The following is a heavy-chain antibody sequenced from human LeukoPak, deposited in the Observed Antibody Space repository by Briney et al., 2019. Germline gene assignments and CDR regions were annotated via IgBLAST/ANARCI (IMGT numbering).Heavy chain of an antibody. CDR2: ISTYNGNT. V-gene: IGHV1-18*01. J-gene: IGHJ4*02. D-gene: IGHD6-13*01. CDR1: GYTFTSYG. CDR3: ARDLTIAAAGLSGY. Sequence: ASVKVSCNASGYTFTSYGISWVRQAPGQGLEWMGWISTYNGNTNYAQNLQGRVTMTTDTSTNTAYMELRSLRSDDTAVYYCARDLTIAAAGLSGYWGQGALVTVSS.